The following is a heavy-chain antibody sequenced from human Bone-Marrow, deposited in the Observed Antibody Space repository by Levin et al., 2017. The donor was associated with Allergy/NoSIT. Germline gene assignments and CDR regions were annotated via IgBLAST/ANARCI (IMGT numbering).Heavy chain of an antibody. Sequence: KISCKASGGTFSSYAISWVRQAPGQGLEWMGGIIPIFGTANYAQKFQGRVTITADESTSTAYMELSSLRSEDTAVYYCARSIVGATDVLYYFDYWGQGTLVTVSS. CDR2: IIPIFGTA. J-gene: IGHJ4*02. CDR3: ARSIVGATDVLYYFDY. D-gene: IGHD1-26*01. V-gene: IGHV1-69*01. CDR1: GGTFSSYA.